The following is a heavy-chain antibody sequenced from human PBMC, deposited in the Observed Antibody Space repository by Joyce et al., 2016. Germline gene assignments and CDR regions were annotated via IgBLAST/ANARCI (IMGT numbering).Heavy chain of an antibody. Sequence: EVRLVESGGGLVKPGGSLILSCTGSGFTFTSFAMNWVRQVPGKGLEWVSSISGPADSIHYTACVKRRFTISRDNAKSSLFLLMNSLSADDTAVYYCATGPSHGRSAVVAYSFDYWGQGIPVAVS. D-gene: IGHD2-15*01. J-gene: IGHJ4*02. CDR1: GFTFTSFA. CDR3: ATGPSHGRSAVVAYSFDY. V-gene: IGHV3-21*02. CDR2: ISGPADSI.